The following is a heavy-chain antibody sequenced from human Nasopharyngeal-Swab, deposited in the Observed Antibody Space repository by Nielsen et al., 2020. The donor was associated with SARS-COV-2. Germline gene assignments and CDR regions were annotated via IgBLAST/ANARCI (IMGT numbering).Heavy chain of an antibody. Sequence: ASVQVSCKASGYTLTSYAMNWVRQAAAQGLEWMGWINPNTGNPTYAQGFTGRFVFSLDTPVSTAYLQISSLKAEDTAVYYCATPLGYSSSWYWVFDYWGQGTLVTVSS. V-gene: IGHV7-4-1*02. J-gene: IGHJ4*02. CDR3: ATPLGYSSSWYWVFDY. D-gene: IGHD6-13*01. CDR1: GYTLTSYA. CDR2: INPNTGNP.